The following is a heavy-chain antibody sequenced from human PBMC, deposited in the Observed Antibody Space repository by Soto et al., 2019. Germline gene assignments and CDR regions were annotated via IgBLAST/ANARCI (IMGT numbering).Heavy chain of an antibody. CDR1: GGSFSGYY. Sequence: SETLSLTCAVYGGSFSGYYWSWIRQPPGKGLEWIGEINHSGSTNYNPSLKSRVTISVDTSKNQFSLKLSSVTAADTAVYYCARGDFGDIGYWGQGTLVTVSS. CDR3: ARGDFGDIGY. J-gene: IGHJ4*02. V-gene: IGHV4-34*01. D-gene: IGHD3-10*01. CDR2: INHSGST.